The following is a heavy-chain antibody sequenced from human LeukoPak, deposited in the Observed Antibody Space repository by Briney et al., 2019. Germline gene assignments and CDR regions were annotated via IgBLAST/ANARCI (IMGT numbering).Heavy chain of an antibody. CDR2: IGSSGGGT. CDR3: ARAWSTLHYDY. J-gene: IGHJ4*02. V-gene: IGHV3-23*01. CDR1: GFTFSSYV. D-gene: IGHD3-3*01. Sequence: GGSLRLSCAASGFTFSSYVMSWVRQAPGKGLEWVSSIGSSGGGTYYADSMKGRFTISRHNSKNTLYLQMNSLRAEDTAVYYCARAWSTLHYDYWGQGTLVTVSS.